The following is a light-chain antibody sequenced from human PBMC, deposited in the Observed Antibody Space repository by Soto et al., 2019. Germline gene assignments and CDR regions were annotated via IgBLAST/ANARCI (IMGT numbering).Light chain of an antibody. Sequence: EIVLTQSPSTLSFSPGDRAILSCRASQSVSSYLAWYQQKPGQAPRLLIYDASNMATGIPARFSGSGSGTDLTLTISSLEQEDVAVYYCQQRNNWPPYTFGQGTKMEIK. J-gene: IGKJ2*01. CDR2: DAS. CDR3: QQRNNWPPYT. V-gene: IGKV3-11*01. CDR1: QSVSSY.